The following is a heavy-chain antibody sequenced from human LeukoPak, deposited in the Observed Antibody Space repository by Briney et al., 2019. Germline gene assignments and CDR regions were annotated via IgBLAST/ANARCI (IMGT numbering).Heavy chain of an antibody. CDR2: IFYSGST. D-gene: IGHD5/OR15-5a*01. CDR3: ARGGVYHSPLIRRARTDFDY. CDR1: GGSISTSNYY. V-gene: IGHV4-39*07. J-gene: IGHJ4*02. Sequence: KPSETLSLTCTVSGGSISTSNYYWGWIRQPPGKGLEWIGNIFYSGSTYYSPSLRSRVTISLDTPKNQFSLRLNSVTAADTAVYYCARGGVYHSPLIRRARTDFDYWGQGTLVTVSS.